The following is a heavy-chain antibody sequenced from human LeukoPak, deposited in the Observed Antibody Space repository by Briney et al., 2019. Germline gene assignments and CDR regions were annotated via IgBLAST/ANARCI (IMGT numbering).Heavy chain of an antibody. Sequence: GGSLRLSCAASGFTFSSYGMHWVRQAPGKGLEWVAFIRYDGSNKYYADSVKGRFTISRDNSKNTLYLQMNSLRAEDTAVYYCAKDHPYYDSSGYYYFQHWGQGTLVTVSS. CDR2: IRYDGSNK. V-gene: IGHV3-30*02. J-gene: IGHJ1*01. CDR1: GFTFSSYG. D-gene: IGHD3-22*01. CDR3: AKDHPYYDSSGYYYFQH.